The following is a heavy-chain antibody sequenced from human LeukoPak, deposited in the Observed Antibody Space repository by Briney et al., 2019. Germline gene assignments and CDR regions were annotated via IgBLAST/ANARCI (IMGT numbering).Heavy chain of an antibody. CDR2: IIPILGIA. CDR1: GGTFSSYT. Sequence: SVKVSCKASGGTFSSYTISWVGQAPGQRLEWMGRIIPILGIANYAQKFQGRVTITADKSTSTAYMELSSLRSEDTAVYYCASGRFRDSSSPSDYWGQGTLVTVSS. D-gene: IGHD6-6*01. V-gene: IGHV1-69*02. CDR3: ASGRFRDSSSPSDY. J-gene: IGHJ4*02.